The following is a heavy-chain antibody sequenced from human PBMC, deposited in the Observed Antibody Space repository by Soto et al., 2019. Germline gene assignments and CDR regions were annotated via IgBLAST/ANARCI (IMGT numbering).Heavy chain of an antibody. V-gene: IGHV4-34*01. CDR3: ARGSRLAWYRNPPFDP. Sequence: SETLSLTCAVYGGSFSGYYWSWIRQPPGKGLEWIGEINHSGSTNYNPSLKSRVTISVDTSKNQFSLKLSSVTAADTAVYYCARGSRLAWYRNPPFDPWGQGTLVTVSS. J-gene: IGHJ5*02. CDR2: INHSGST. D-gene: IGHD1-1*01. CDR1: GGSFSGYY.